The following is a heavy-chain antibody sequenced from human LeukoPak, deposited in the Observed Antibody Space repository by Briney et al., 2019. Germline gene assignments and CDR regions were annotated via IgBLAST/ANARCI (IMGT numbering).Heavy chain of an antibody. J-gene: IGHJ3*02. CDR2: IYSGGST. V-gene: IGHV3-66*01. CDR3: ASEEQWLRGAFDI. CDR1: GXTVSSNY. D-gene: IGHD6-19*01. Sequence: GGSLRLSCAASGXTVSSNYMSWVRQAPGKGLEWVSVIYSGGSTYYADSVKGRFTISRDNSKNTLYLQMNSLRAEDTAVYYCASEEQWLRGAFDIWGQGTMVTVSS.